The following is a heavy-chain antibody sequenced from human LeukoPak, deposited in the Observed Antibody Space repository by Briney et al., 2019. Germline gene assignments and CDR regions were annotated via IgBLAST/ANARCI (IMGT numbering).Heavy chain of an antibody. CDR3: AKRPQPPYYYGMDV. V-gene: IGHV1-69*13. CDR1: GYTFTGYY. Sequence: SVKVSCKASGYTFTGYYMHWVRQAPGQGLEWMGGIIPIFGTANYAQKFQGRVTITADESTSTAYMELSSLRSEDTAVYYCAKRPQPPYYYGMDVWGQGTTVTVSS. J-gene: IGHJ6*02. CDR2: IIPIFGTA. D-gene: IGHD5-18*01.